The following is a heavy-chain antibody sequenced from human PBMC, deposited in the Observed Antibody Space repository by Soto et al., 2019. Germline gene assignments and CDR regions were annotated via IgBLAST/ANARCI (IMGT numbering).Heavy chain of an antibody. D-gene: IGHD6-13*01. J-gene: IGHJ6*02. CDR2: IIPIFGTA. Sequence: ASVKVSCKASGGTFSSYAISWVLQAPGQGLEWMGGIIPIFGTANYAQKFQGRVTITADESTSTAYMELSSLRSEDTAVYYCAIRKAAAGYYYYYYGMDVWGQGTTVTVSS. CDR3: AIRKAAAGYYYYYYGMDV. CDR1: GGTFSSYA. V-gene: IGHV1-69*13.